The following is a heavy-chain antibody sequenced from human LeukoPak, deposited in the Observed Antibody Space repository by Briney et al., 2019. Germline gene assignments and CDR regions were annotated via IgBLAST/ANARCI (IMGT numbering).Heavy chain of an antibody. CDR3: ARSMVRGVMSRHFDY. D-gene: IGHD3-10*01. J-gene: IGHJ4*02. CDR2: ISHSGST. Sequence: SETLSLTGAVYGGSFSGYYWSWIRQPPGKGLEWIGEISHSGSTNYNPSLKSRVTISVDTSKNQFPLELSSVTAADTAVYYCARSMVRGVMSRHFDYWGQGTLVTVSS. V-gene: IGHV4-34*01. CDR1: GGSFSGYY.